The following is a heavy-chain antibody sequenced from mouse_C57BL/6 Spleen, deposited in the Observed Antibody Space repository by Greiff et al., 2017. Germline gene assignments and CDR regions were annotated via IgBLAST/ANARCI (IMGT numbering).Heavy chain of an antibody. Sequence: VQLQQSGAELARPGASVKLSCKASGYTFTSYGISWVKQRTGQGLEWIGEIYPRSGNTYYNEKFKGKATLTADKSSSTAYMELRSLTSEDSAVYFCARDIYGSSKYYYAMDYWGQGTSVTVSS. D-gene: IGHD1-1*01. CDR1: GYTFTSYG. J-gene: IGHJ4*01. CDR2: IYPRSGNT. CDR3: ARDIYGSSKYYYAMDY. V-gene: IGHV1-81*01.